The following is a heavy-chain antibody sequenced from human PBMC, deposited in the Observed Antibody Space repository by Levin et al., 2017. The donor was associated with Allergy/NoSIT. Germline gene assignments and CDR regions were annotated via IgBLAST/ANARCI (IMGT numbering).Heavy chain of an antibody. CDR3: ARDLVTVVTPGVVGY. J-gene: IGHJ4*02. CDR1: GFTFSAYS. Sequence: GGSLRLSCAASGFTFSAYSMNWVRQAPGKGLEWISYISSGGTTIYSADSLKGRFTISRDDAKNSLYLQMNSLSDEDTAVYYCARDLVTVVTPGVVGYWGQGTLVTVSS. V-gene: IGHV3-48*02. CDR2: ISSGGTTI. D-gene: IGHD4-23*01.